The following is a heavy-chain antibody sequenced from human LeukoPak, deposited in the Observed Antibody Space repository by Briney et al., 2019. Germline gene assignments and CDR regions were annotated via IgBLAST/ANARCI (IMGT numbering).Heavy chain of an antibody. J-gene: IGHJ4*02. CDR2: IYYSGST. V-gene: IGHV4-31*03. CDR1: GGSISSGGYY. Sequence: SETLSLTCTVSGGSISSGGYYWGWLRQHPGRGLEWVGYIYYSGSTYYNPSLKSRVTISVDTSKNQFSLKLSSVTAADTAVYYCARGEDSYFDYWGQGTLVTVSS. CDR3: ARGEDSYFDY.